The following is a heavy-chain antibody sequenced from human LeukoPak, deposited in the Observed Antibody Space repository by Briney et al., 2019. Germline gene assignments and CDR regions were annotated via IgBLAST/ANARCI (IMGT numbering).Heavy chain of an antibody. V-gene: IGHV3-7*01. CDR1: GFTFSNYW. D-gene: IGHD4-4*01. J-gene: IGHJ4*02. CDR2: IKQDGSEK. CDR3: ATTTAGFDY. Sequence: GGSLRLSCVASGFTFSNYWMSWVRQAPGKGLEWVANIKQDGSEKHYVDSVKGRFTISRDNAKNSLYLQMNSLRAEDTAVYFCATTTAGFDYWGQGTLVTVSS.